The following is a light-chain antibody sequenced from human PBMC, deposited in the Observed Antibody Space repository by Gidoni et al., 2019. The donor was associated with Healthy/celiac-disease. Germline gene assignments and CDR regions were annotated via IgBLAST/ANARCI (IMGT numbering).Light chain of an antibody. CDR1: PSISSSY. J-gene: IGKJ4*01. CDR3: QQYDSSPVT. V-gene: IGKV3-20*01. Sequence: EIVLTQSPGTLSLSPGERATLSCRASPSISSSYLAWYQQKPGQAPRLLIYGASSRATGIPDRFSGSESGTDFTLTISSLEPEDFAVYYCQQYDSSPVTFGGGTKVEIK. CDR2: GAS.